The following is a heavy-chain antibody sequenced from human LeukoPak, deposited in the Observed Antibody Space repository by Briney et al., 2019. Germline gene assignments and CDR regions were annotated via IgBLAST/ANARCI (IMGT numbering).Heavy chain of an antibody. CDR1: GYTFTGYY. CDR2: INPYSGDT. CDR3: ARGGSQYCSSTSCYSPLDY. Sequence: ASVKVSCKASGYTFTGYYVHWVRQAPGRGLEWMGWINPYSGDTNYAQKFQGRVTMTRDTSISTAYMELSSLKSDDTAVYYCARGGSQYCSSTSCYSPLDYWGQGTLVTVSS. D-gene: IGHD2-2*01. J-gene: IGHJ4*02. V-gene: IGHV1-2*02.